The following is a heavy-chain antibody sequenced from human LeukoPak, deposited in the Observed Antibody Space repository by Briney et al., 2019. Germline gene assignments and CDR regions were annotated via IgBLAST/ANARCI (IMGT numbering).Heavy chain of an antibody. CDR1: GYTFTSYY. CDR3: ARDRPDPYYYDSSGYYDWFDP. J-gene: IGHJ5*02. CDR2: INPSGGST. D-gene: IGHD3-22*01. Sequence: ASVKVSCKASGYTFTSYYMHWVRQAPGQGLEWMGIINPSGGSTSYAQKFQGRVTMTRDKSTSTVYMELSSLRSEDTAVYYCARDRPDPYYYDSSGYYDWFDPWGQGTLVTVSS. V-gene: IGHV1-46*01.